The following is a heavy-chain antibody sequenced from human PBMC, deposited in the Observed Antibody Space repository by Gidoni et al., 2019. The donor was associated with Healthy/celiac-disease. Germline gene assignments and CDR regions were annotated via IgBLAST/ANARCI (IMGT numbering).Heavy chain of an antibody. CDR2: ISGSGGST. J-gene: IGHJ4*02. V-gene: IGHV3-23*01. Sequence: EVQLLESGGGLVQPGGSLRLSCAASGFTFSSSAMSWVRQAPGKGLEWVSAISGSGGSTYYADSVKGRFTISRDNSKNTLYLQMNSLRAEDTAVYYCARSGIAVAGPSLGFDYWGQGTLVTVSS. CDR3: ARSGIAVAGPSLGFDY. CDR1: GFTFSSSA. D-gene: IGHD6-19*01.